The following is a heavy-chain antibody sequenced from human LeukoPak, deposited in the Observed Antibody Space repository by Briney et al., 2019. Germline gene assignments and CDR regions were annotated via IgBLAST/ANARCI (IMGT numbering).Heavy chain of an antibody. J-gene: IGHJ5*02. D-gene: IGHD6-13*01. Sequence: PSETLSLTCSVSGDPINSGVSHWSWVRQPPGKGLEWIGYVLNSGSTFYNPSLESRLTISIDTSNNHFFLRLNSVTAADTAIYYCASYPGGAGGRSSWGQGTLVTVSS. CDR2: VLNSGST. CDR1: GDPINSGVSH. CDR3: ASYPGGAGGRSS. V-gene: IGHV4-31*03.